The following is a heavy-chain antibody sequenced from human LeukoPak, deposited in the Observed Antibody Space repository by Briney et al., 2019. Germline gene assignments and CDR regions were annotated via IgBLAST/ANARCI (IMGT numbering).Heavy chain of an antibody. D-gene: IGHD6-13*01. CDR3: ARGPWGYSSSWPGGALDY. J-gene: IGHJ4*02. Sequence: SETLSLTCTVSGGSISSGGYYWSWIRQHPGKGLEWIGYIYYSGSTYYNPSLKSRVTISVDTSKNQFSLKLSSVTAADTAVYYCARGPWGYSSSWPGGALDYWGQGTLVTVSS. CDR2: IYYSGST. CDR1: GGSISSGGYY. V-gene: IGHV4-31*03.